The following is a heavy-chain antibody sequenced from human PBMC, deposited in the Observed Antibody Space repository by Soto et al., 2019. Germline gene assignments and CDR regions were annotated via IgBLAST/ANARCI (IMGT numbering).Heavy chain of an antibody. D-gene: IGHD2-21*01. CDR2: ISYDGSNK. CDR1: GFTFSSYG. J-gene: IGHJ3*02. V-gene: IGHV3-30*18. Sequence: QVQLVESGGGVVQPGRSLRLSCAASGFTFSSYGMHWVRQAPGKGLEWVAVISYDGSNKYYADSVKGRFTISRDNSKNTLYLQMNSLRAEATAVYYCAKDRGNCGGECYSDAFDIWGQGTMVTVSS. CDR3: AKDRGNCGGECYSDAFDI.